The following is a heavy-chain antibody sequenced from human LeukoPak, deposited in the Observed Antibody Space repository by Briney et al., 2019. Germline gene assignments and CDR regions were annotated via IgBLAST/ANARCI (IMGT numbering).Heavy chain of an antibody. Sequence: GGSLRLSCAASGFTFSSYSMNWVRQAPGKGPEWVSSISSSSSYIYYADSVKGRFTISRDNAKNSLYLQMKSLRAEDTAVYYCARGQRIAVAGTVFDYWGQGTLVTVSS. CDR1: GFTFSSYS. J-gene: IGHJ4*02. CDR2: ISSSSSYI. D-gene: IGHD6-19*01. CDR3: ARGQRIAVAGTVFDY. V-gene: IGHV3-21*01.